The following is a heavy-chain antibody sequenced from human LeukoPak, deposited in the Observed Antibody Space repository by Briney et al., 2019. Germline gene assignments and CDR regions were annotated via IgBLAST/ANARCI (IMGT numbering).Heavy chain of an antibody. CDR1: GFTFSSYW. CDR3: ARTLYDSRGYYSHFDY. J-gene: IGHJ4*02. Sequence: GGSLRLSCAASGFTFSSYWMSWVRQAPGKGLEWVANIKQDGSEKYYVDSVKGRFTISRDNAKNSLYLQMNSLRAEDTAVYYCARTLYDSRGYYSHFDYWGQGTLVTVSS. V-gene: IGHV3-7*01. CDR2: IKQDGSEK. D-gene: IGHD3-22*01.